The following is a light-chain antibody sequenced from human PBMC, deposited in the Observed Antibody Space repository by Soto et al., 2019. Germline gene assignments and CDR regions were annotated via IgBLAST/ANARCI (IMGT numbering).Light chain of an antibody. Sequence: EIVLTQSPGTLSLSPGERATLSCRASQSVNSSYFAWYQQKPGQAPRLLIYGASSRATGIPDRFSGRGSGTDFSLTISRLEPEDFAVYYCKQYGSSPRTFGQGTKLEIK. V-gene: IGKV3-20*01. CDR1: QSVNSSY. J-gene: IGKJ2*01. CDR3: KQYGSSPRT. CDR2: GAS.